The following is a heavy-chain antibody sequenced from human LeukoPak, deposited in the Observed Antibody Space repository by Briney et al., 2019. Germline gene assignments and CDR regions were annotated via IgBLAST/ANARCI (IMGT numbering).Heavy chain of an antibody. CDR3: ARDRGYCTNGVCYLGY. D-gene: IGHD2-8*01. V-gene: IGHV1-69*13. CDR1: GGTFSSYA. Sequence: ASVKVSCKASGGTFSSYAISWVRQAPGQGLEWMGGIIPIFGTANYAQKFQGRVTITADESTSTAYMELSSLRSEDTAVYYCARDRGYCTNGVCYLGYWGQGTLVTVSS. J-gene: IGHJ4*02. CDR2: IIPIFGTA.